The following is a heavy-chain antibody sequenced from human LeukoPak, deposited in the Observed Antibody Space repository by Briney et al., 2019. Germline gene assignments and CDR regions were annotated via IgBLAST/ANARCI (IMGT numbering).Heavy chain of an antibody. V-gene: IGHV4-39*01. D-gene: IGHD2-2*03. CDR2: IYYSGST. J-gene: IGHJ5*02. Sequence: SETLSLTCTVSGGSISSSSYYWGWIRQPPGKGLEWIGSIYYSGSTYYNPSLKSRVTISVDTSKNQFSLKLSSVTAADTAVYYCARRLGYCSSTSCYGSNWFDPWGQGTLVPVSS. CDR3: ARRLGYCSSTSCYGSNWFDP. CDR1: GGSISSSSYY.